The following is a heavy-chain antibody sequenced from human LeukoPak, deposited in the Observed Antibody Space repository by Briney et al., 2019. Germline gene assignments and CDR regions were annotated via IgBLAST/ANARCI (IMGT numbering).Heavy chain of an antibody. CDR2: ITWDGGNT. V-gene: IGHV3-43D*03. J-gene: IGHJ4*02. D-gene: IGHD3-10*01. CDR3: AKSKKGSAFAHFDF. CDR1: GFTFDDYA. Sequence: PGGSLRLSCAASGFTFDDYAMHWVRQAPGKGLEWVSLITWDGGNTYYADSLKGRFTISRDNSKNSLNLQMNSLRAEDTALYYCAKSKKGSAFAHFDFWGQGTLVTVSS.